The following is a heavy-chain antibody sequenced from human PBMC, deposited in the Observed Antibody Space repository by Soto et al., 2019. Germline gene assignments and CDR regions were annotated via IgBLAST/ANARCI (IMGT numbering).Heavy chain of an antibody. CDR3: ARAFGYCSSTSCYRYYGMDV. CDR1: GSTFSSYS. D-gene: IGHD2-2*03. Sequence: PGGSLSLSCAASGSTFSSYSMNWVRQAPGKGREWVSYISSSSSTIYYADAVKGRFTISRDNAKNSLYVQMNSLRDEDTAVYYCARAFGYCSSTSCYRYYGMDVWGQGTTVTVSS. V-gene: IGHV3-48*02. CDR2: ISSSSSTI. J-gene: IGHJ6*02.